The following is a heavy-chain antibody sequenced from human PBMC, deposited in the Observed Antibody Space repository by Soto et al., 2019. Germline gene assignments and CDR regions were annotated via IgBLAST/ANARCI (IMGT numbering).Heavy chain of an antibody. Sequence: QVQLQQWGAGLLKPSETLSLTCAVYGGSFSGYSWTWIRQPPGTGLGWIGEINHSGSTNYTPFLKSRVTISVDRSKNLFSLELTSVTAADAVLYYCARDKITGLVVYWGQGTLVTVSS. D-gene: IGHD2-8*02. J-gene: IGHJ4*02. V-gene: IGHV4-34*01. CDR3: ARDKITGLVVY. CDR2: INHSGST. CDR1: GGSFSGYS.